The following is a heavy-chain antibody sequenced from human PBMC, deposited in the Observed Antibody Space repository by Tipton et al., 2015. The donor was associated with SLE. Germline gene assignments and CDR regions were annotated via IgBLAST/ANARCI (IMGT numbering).Heavy chain of an antibody. CDR2: LHSDGSNT. Sequence: SLRLSCAVSGFANTGVHWVRRAPGKGLEWVAFLHSDGSNTYYADSVKGRFTISRDNSMNTLYLQMNSLRAEDTAFYYCAKGNCGSANCYMAKDEYYFGMDVWGQGTTVTVSS. CDR1: GFANTG. V-gene: IGHV3-30*02. CDR3: AKGNCGSANCYMAKDEYYFGMDV. D-gene: IGHD2-2*02. J-gene: IGHJ6*02.